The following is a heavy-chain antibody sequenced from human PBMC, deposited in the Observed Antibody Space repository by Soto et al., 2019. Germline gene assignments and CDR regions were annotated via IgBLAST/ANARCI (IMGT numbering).Heavy chain of an antibody. Sequence: QVQLVESGGGVVQPGRSLRLSCAASGFSFSSYGMHWVRQAPGKGLEWVAVIWYDGSNKYYADSVKGRFTISRDNSKNTLYLQMNSLRAEDTAVYYCARPSDPDYGDYVYYFDYWGQGTLVTVSS. J-gene: IGHJ4*02. V-gene: IGHV3-33*01. CDR2: IWYDGSNK. CDR3: ARPSDPDYGDYVYYFDY. CDR1: GFSFSSYG. D-gene: IGHD4-17*01.